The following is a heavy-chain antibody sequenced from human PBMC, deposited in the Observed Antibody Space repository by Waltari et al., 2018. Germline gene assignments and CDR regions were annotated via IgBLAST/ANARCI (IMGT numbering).Heavy chain of an antibody. CDR1: GGSFSGYY. V-gene: IGHV4-34*01. Sequence: QVQLQQWGAGLLKPSETLSLTCAVYGGSFSGYYWSWIRQPPGKGLEWIGEINHSGSTNYNPSLQSRVTISVDTSKNQFSLKLSSVTAADTAVYYCARATTVVTLDYWGQGTLVTVSS. CDR3: ARATTVVTLDY. CDR2: INHSGST. J-gene: IGHJ4*02. D-gene: IGHD4-17*01.